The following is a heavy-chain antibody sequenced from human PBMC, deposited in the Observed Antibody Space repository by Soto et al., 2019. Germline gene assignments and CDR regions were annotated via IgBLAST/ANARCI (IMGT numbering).Heavy chain of an antibody. V-gene: IGHV3-33*01. Sequence: QVQLLESGGGVVQPGRSLRLSCAASGFTFSSYGMHWVRQAPGKGLEWVAVIRYDGTNKYYAESVKGRFTISRDNSKNTLYLQMSSLRLDDTAVYYCARGIIAGPGRDYFDYWGQGTLVTVSS. CDR2: IRYDGTNK. CDR1: GFTFSSYG. J-gene: IGHJ4*02. CDR3: ARGIIAGPGRDYFDY. D-gene: IGHD6-13*01.